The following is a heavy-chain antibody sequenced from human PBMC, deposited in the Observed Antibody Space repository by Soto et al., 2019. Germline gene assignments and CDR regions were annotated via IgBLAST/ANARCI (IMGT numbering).Heavy chain of an antibody. Sequence: SVKVSCKASGGTFSSYTISWVRQAPGQGLEWMGRIIPILGIANYAQKFQGRVTITADKSTSTAYMELSSLRSEDTAVYCFARVAGYCSGDGSDCAFDIWGQGTMVTVSS. CDR1: GGTFSSYT. J-gene: IGHJ3*02. D-gene: IGHD2-15*01. CDR3: ARVAGYCSGDGSDCAFDI. CDR2: IIPILGIA. V-gene: IGHV1-69*02.